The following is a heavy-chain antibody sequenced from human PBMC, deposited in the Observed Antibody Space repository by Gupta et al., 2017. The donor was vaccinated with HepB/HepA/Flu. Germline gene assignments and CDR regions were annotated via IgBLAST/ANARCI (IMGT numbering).Heavy chain of an antibody. Sequence: QLQLQESGPGLVKPSETLSLTCTVSGCSISSSSYYWGWIRQPPGKGLEWIGSIYYSGSTYYNPSLKSRVTISVDTSKNQFSLKLSSVTAADTAVYYCARQDYGDYSPYYREFDYWGQGTLVTVSS. V-gene: IGHV4-39*01. J-gene: IGHJ4*02. CDR3: ARQDYGDYSPYYREFDY. CDR2: IYYSGST. CDR1: GCSISSSSYY. D-gene: IGHD4-17*01.